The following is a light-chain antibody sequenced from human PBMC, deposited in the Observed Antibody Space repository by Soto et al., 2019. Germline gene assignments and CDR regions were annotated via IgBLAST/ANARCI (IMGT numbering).Light chain of an antibody. CDR1: QSVSRNY. Sequence: EIVLTQSPGTLSLSPGGRATLSCRASQSVSRNYVAWYQQKPGQSPRLLIYGASNRASGIPDRFSGSASGADFTLSIARLEPEDVAMYYCQQYGSTPLTFGGGTKVEIK. V-gene: IGKV3-20*01. CDR3: QQYGSTPLT. CDR2: GAS. J-gene: IGKJ4*01.